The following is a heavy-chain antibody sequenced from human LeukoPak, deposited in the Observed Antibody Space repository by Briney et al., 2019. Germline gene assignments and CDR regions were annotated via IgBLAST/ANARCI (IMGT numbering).Heavy chain of an antibody. D-gene: IGHD3-3*01. Sequence: SETLSLTCTVSDDSITSSSYYWGWIRRPPAKGLEWIGTIYYDGNTFYNPSLKSRVTIDVDTSKNQFSLRLRSVAAADSAVYFCARQTFFDFSRPVDYWGQGALVTVSS. CDR2: IYYDGNT. CDR3: ARQTFFDFSRPVDY. V-gene: IGHV4-39*01. CDR1: DDSITSSSYY. J-gene: IGHJ4*02.